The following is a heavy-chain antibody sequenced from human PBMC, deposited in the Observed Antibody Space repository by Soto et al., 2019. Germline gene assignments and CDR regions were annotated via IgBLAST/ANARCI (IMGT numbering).Heavy chain of an antibody. CDR3: TKEHSNYPDNWFDP. CDR2: IDGGGTKT. J-gene: IGHJ5*02. CDR1: GFTFSNHA. V-gene: IGHV3-23*01. D-gene: IGHD4-4*01. Sequence: EVQLLDSGGGLVQPGGSLRLSCAASGFTFSNHAMSWVRQAPGTGLEWVSAIDGGGTKTYYADSVKGRFTISRDNSMNTLYLQMNSLRDEETALYSCTKEHSNYPDNWFDPWGQGTRVTVSS.